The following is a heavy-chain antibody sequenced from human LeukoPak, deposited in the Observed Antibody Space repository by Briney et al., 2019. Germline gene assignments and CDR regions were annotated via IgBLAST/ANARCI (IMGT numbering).Heavy chain of an antibody. Sequence: ASVKVSCKASGYTFTSYDINWVRQATGQGLEWMGVILPGGGSTSYAQKFQGRVTMTRDMSTNTVYMVLSSLRSEDTAVYYCARSSFLWYFDSWGQGTLVTVSS. CDR1: GYTFTSYD. J-gene: IGHJ4*02. CDR2: ILPGGGST. D-gene: IGHD3-16*01. V-gene: IGHV1-46*01. CDR3: ARSSFLWYFDS.